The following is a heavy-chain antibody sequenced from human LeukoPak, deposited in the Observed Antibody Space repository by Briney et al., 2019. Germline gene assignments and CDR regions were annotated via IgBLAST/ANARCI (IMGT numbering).Heavy chain of an antibody. D-gene: IGHD1-26*01. CDR1: GYTFTNYW. Sequence: GESLKISCRGSGYTFTNYWIGWVRQMPGKGLEWMGIIWPSDSDTRYSPSFQGQVTISADKSISTAYLQWSSLKASDTAIYFCARRISGYYIDYWGQGTLVTVSS. V-gene: IGHV5-51*01. CDR2: IWPSDSDT. CDR3: ARRISGYYIDY. J-gene: IGHJ4*02.